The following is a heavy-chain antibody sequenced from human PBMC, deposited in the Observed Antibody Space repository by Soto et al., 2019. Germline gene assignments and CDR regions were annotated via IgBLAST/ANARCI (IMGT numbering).Heavy chain of an antibody. CDR1: GFTFSDHY. D-gene: IGHD6-13*01. J-gene: IGHJ4*01. V-gene: IGHV3-72*01. CDR2: IRNKANRYTT. Sequence: EAQLVESGGGLVQPGGSLRLSCAASGFTFSDHYMDWVRQSPGKGLEWVGRIRNKANRYTTEYAASVKGRFTISRDDSRYSLYLQMTSLKTEDTTVYYCTRDDPRAPGTLDYWGQGTLVTVSS. CDR3: TRDDPRAPGTLDY.